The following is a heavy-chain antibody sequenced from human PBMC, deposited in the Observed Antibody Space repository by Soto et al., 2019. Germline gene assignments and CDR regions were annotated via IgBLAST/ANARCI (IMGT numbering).Heavy chain of an antibody. D-gene: IGHD1-26*01. CDR1: GITFSNAW. J-gene: IGHJ4*02. Sequence: EVQLVESGGGLVKPGGSLRLSCAASGITFSNAWMNWVRQAPGKGLEWVGLIKSKSNGGTTDYAAPVKGRFAISRDDSKNTLYLQMNSLKTEDTGVYYCVTERAGSFDNWGQETLVTVSS. CDR2: IKSKSNGGTT. CDR3: VTERAGSFDN. V-gene: IGHV3-15*01.